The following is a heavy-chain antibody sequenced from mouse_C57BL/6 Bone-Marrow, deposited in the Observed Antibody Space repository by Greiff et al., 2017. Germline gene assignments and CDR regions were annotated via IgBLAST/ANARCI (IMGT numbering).Heavy chain of an antibody. CDR3: TLGYAMDY. J-gene: IGHJ4*01. V-gene: IGHV14-4*01. CDR1: GFHIKDDY. CDR2: IDPENGDT. Sequence: EVQLQQSGAELVRPGASVTLSCTASGFHIKDDYMHWVKPRPEQGLEWIGWIDPENGDTEYASKFQGKVTITADTSSNTAYLQLSSLTSEDTAVYYCTLGYAMDYWGQRTSVTVSA.